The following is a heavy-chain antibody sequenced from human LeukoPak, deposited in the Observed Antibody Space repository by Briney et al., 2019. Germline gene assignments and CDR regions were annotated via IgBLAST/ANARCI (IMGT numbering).Heavy chain of an antibody. D-gene: IGHD2-8*01. J-gene: IGHJ4*02. CDR3: AKEQRIRHCSEGVCMEGYYFDY. CDR2: LRRGGGST. Sequence: PGGSLRLSCTGSGFNFNMFAIDWVRQAPGQGLEWVSGLRRGGGSTNYADSVKGRFTISRDKSKNMVILQMNSLRPEDTAVYYCAKEQRIRHCSEGVCMEGYYFDYWGQGTLVTVSS. CDR1: GFNFNMFA. V-gene: IGHV3-23*01.